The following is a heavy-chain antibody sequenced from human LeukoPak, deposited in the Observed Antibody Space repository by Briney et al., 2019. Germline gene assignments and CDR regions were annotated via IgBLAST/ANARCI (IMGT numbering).Heavy chain of an antibody. V-gene: IGHV1-8*03. Sequence: ASVKVSCKASGYTFTSYDINWVRQATGQGLEWMGWMNPNSGNTGYAQKFQGRVTITRNTSISTAYMELSSLRSEDTAVYYCARDAPWGVVPRASLGYWGQGTLVTVSS. CDR1: GYTFTSYD. CDR2: MNPNSGNT. D-gene: IGHD2-8*01. J-gene: IGHJ4*02. CDR3: ARDAPWGVVPRASLGY.